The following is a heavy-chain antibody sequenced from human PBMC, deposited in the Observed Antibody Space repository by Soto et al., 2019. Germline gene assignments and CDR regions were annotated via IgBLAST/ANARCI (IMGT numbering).Heavy chain of an antibody. V-gene: IGHV3-23*01. CDR1: GFTFSNHA. J-gene: IGHJ4*02. CDR2: ISGRGDRT. CDR3: ASAGNFNAPGWEY. Sequence: EVQLLESGGGHVKPGGSLRLSCVVSGFTFSNHALSWVRQAPGTGLQWVADISGRGDRTSYADSVKGRFTISRDNSKKIVYLQMGGLRVEDRAVYYCASAGNFNAPGWEYWGQGTLVSVSS. D-gene: IGHD1-26*01.